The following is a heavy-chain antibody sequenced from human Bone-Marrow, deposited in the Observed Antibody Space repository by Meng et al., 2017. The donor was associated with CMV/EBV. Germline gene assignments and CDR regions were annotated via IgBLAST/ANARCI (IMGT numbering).Heavy chain of an antibody. V-gene: IGHV6-1*01. CDR3: ARSDLTYSSNWEGGYNWFDP. Sequence: SETLSLTCAISGDDVSTDSAAWNWIRQSPSRGLEWLGRTYYRSKWNYDYAVSLKSRITIKPDTSKNQFSLQLNSVTPEDTAVYYCARSDLTYSSNWEGGYNWFDPWGQGTLVTVSS. CDR2: TYYRSKWNY. D-gene: IGHD6-13*01. CDR1: GDDVSTDSAA. J-gene: IGHJ5*02.